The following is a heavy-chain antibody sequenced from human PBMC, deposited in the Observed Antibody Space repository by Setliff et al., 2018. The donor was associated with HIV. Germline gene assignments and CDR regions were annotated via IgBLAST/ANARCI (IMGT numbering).Heavy chain of an antibody. D-gene: IGHD1-26*01. J-gene: IGHJ4*02. V-gene: IGHV1-69*13. CDR2: IIPIFGTA. Sequence: ASVKVSCKASGGTFSSYAISWVRQAPGQGLEWMGGIIPIFGTANYAQKFQGRVTITADESTNTAYMELSSLRSEDTAVYYCASGSHGEGATDYWGRGTLVTVSS. CDR3: ASGSHGEGATDY. CDR1: GGTFSSYA.